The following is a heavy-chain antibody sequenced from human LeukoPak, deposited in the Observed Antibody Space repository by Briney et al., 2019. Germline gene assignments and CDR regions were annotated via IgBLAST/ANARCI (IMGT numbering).Heavy chain of an antibody. D-gene: IGHD3-10*01. J-gene: IGHJ4*01. V-gene: IGHV4-38-2*02. CDR2: LYHSGNT. CDR1: GYSISSGYH. Sequence: SETLSLTCTVSGYSISSGYHWGWIRQPPGKGLEWIGSLYHSGNTYYNPSLKSRVTISVDTSKNQFSLKLSSATAADTAVYYCARELETMLRGITNPPGYWGQGTLVTVSS. CDR3: ARELETMLRGITNPPGY.